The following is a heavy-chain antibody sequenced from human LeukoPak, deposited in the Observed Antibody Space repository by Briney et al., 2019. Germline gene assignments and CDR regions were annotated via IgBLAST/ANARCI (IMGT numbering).Heavy chain of an antibody. CDR3: ARVRLGELSSFYY. V-gene: IGHV1-2*06. D-gene: IGHD3-16*02. CDR1: GYSFTGYY. J-gene: IGHJ4*02. CDR2: INPNSVT. Sequence: ASVKVSCKASGYSFTGYYLHWVRQAPGQGLEWMGRINPNSVTRYAQKFQDRVTMARDTSISTAYMELSRLRSDDTAGEYCARVRLGELSSFYYRGQGTLVTVSS.